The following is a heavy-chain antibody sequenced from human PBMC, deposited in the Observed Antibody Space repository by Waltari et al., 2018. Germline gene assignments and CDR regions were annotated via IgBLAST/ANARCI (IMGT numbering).Heavy chain of an antibody. CDR1: GYSFTSFD. J-gene: IGHJ4*02. D-gene: IGHD4-17*01. CDR3: AREFYYSDAFTGV. Sequence: VQLVQSGAEVKKPGALVKVSCKASGYSFTSFDIYWVRQAAGQGLEWMGWMNPDSGNTGYAEKFQGRVTMTRDTSISTAYMELSSLRSEDTAVYYCAREFYYSDAFTGVWGQGTLVTVSS. CDR2: MNPDSGNT. V-gene: IGHV1-8*01.